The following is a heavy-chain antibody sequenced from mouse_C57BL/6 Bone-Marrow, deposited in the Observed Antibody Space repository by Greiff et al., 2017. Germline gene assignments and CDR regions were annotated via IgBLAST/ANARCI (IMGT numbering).Heavy chain of an antibody. V-gene: IGHV1-55*01. Sequence: QVQLQQPGAELVKPGASVKMSCKASGYTFTSYWITWVKQRPGQGLEWIGDIYPGSGSTNYNEKFKSKATLTVDTSSSTAYMQLSSLTSEDSAVYDCARRRGHYYGSSLYYAMDYGGQGTSVTVSS. CDR1: GYTFTSYW. J-gene: IGHJ4*01. D-gene: IGHD1-1*01. CDR3: ARRRGHYYGSSLYYAMDY. CDR2: IYPGSGST.